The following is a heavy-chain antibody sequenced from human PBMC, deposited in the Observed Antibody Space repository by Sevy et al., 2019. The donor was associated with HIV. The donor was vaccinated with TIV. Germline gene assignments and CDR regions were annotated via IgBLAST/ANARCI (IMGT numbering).Heavy chain of an antibody. V-gene: IGHV3-23*01. D-gene: IGHD5-18*01. CDR1: GFTFSNYA. J-gene: IGHJ4*02. CDR2: ISGSADAT. Sequence: GGSLRLSCAASGFTFSNYAMSWVRQTPGKGLEWVSAISGSADATYYTDSVKGQFTISRDNSKNTVYLQMNSLRAEDTAAYYCVKEVSQYSYSDYWGQGTLVTVSS. CDR3: VKEVSQYSYSDY.